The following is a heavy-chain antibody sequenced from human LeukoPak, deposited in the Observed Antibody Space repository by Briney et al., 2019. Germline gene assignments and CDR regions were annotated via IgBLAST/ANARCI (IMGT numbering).Heavy chain of an antibody. Sequence: GGSLRLSCAASGFTFSSYSMNWVRQAPGKGLEWVSSISSSSSYIYYADSVKGRFTISRDNAKNSLYLQMNSLRAEDTAVYYCAREGQGYDSSGQTDGWGQGTLVTVSS. CDR1: GFTFSSYS. J-gene: IGHJ4*02. V-gene: IGHV3-21*01. CDR2: ISSSSSYI. CDR3: AREGQGYDSSGQTDG. D-gene: IGHD3-22*01.